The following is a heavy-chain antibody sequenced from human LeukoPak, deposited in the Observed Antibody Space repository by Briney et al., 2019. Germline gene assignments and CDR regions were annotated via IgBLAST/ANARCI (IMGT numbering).Heavy chain of an antibody. Sequence: GGSLRLSCAASGFIFNDYTMHWVRQAPGKGLEWVSLITRDGFNTFYADSVKGRFTISRDNSRNSLSLQMNSLRSEDTAFYYCATERQKYFDYWGQGTLVTVSS. CDR3: ATERQKYFDY. CDR2: ITRDGFNT. J-gene: IGHJ4*02. V-gene: IGHV3-43*01. CDR1: GFIFNDYT.